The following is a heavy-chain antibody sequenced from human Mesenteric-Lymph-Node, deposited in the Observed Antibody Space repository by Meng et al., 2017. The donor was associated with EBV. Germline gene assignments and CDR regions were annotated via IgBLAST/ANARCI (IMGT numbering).Heavy chain of an antibody. CDR2: TYYRSKWYN. CDR1: GDSVSSSSAA. V-gene: IGHV6-1*01. J-gene: IGHJ2*01. Sequence: QVQLQQSGPGLVKLSXTPSLPCVISGDSVSSSSAAWTWIRQSPSRGLEWLGRTYYRSKWYNDYAVFVKSRITINPDTSKNQFSLQLNSVTPEDTAVYYCARGATSVFDLWGRGTLVTVSS. CDR3: ARGATSVFDL.